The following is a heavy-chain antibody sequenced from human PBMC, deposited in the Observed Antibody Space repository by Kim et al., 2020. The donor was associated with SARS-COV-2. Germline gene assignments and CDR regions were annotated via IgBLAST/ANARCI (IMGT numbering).Heavy chain of an antibody. V-gene: IGHV4-59*01. CDR1: GGSISSYY. CDR2: IYYSGST. Sequence: SETLSLTCTVSGGSISSYYWSWIRQPPGKGLEWIGYIYYSGSTNYNPSLKSRVTISVDTSKNQFSLKLSSVTAADKAVYYCARGRYFDWLTSYYFDYWG. D-gene: IGHD3-9*01. J-gene: IGHJ4*01. CDR3: ARGRYFDWLTSYYFDY.